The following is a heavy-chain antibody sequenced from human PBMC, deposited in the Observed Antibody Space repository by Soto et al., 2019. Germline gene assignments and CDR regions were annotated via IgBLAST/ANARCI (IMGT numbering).Heavy chain of an antibody. CDR3: VRPASSGYYVN. Sequence: GESLKISCKGSGYSFTSYWIGWVRQMPGKGLEWMGIIHPGDSDTRYSPSFQVPVTVSVDKSISTAYLQRSSLKASDTAMYYCVRPASSGYYVNWGHGTLVTVSS. CDR2: IHPGDSDT. V-gene: IGHV5-51*01. CDR1: GYSFTSYW. D-gene: IGHD3-22*01. J-gene: IGHJ4*01.